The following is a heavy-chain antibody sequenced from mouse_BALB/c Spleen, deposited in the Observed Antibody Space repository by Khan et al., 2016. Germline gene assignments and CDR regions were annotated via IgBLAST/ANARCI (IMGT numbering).Heavy chain of an antibody. J-gene: IGHJ2*01. V-gene: IGHV1-9*01. CDR1: GYTFSSYW. Sequence: QVQLQQSGAELMKPGASVKISCKATGYTFSSYWIEWVKQRPGHGLEWIGEILPGSGSTNYNEKFRGKATFTADTSSNTAYMQLSSLTSEDSAVPYCTRTDRRGSFAYWGQGTTLTVSS. CDR2: ILPGSGST. CDR3: TRTDRRGSFAY.